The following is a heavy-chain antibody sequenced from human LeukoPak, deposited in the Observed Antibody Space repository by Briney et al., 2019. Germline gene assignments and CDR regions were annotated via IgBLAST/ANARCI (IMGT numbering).Heavy chain of an antibody. V-gene: IGHV5-51*01. CDR1: GYSFTSYW. J-gene: IGHJ6*02. CDR3: ARHSGSSPYYYYGMDV. D-gene: IGHD1-26*01. Sequence: KPGESPKISCKGSGYSFTSYWIGWVRQMPGKGLEWMGIIYPGDSDTRYSPSFQGQVTISADKSISTAYLQWSSPKASDTAMYYCARHSGSSPYYYYGMDVWGQGTTVTVSS. CDR2: IYPGDSDT.